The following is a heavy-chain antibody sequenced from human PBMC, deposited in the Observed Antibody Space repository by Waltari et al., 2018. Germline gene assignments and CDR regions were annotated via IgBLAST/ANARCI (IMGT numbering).Heavy chain of an antibody. J-gene: IGHJ4*02. D-gene: IGHD2-15*01. CDR2: VHRSGRT. CDR3: ARDRGRGLYLDS. CDR1: C. Sequence: CLNGSRQSPKKGVKGIGQVHRSGRTNYNPAFASRVIVSGDTSINHFSLKLLSATAADTAVYYCARDRGRGLYLDSWGQGTLVTVSP. V-gene: IGHV4-4*02.